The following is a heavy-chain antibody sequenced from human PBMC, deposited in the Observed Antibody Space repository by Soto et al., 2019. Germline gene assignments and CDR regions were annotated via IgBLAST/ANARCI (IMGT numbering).Heavy chain of an antibody. V-gene: IGHV3-64D*06. Sequence: GGSLRLSCSASGFTFSSYAMHWVRQAPGKGLEYVSAISSNGDSTYYADSVKGRFTISRDNSKNTLNLQMSSLRAEDTAVYYCVKPQYSSSWFGAFDIWGQGTMVTVPS. D-gene: IGHD6-13*01. CDR2: ISSNGDST. J-gene: IGHJ3*02. CDR3: VKPQYSSSWFGAFDI. CDR1: GFTFSSYA.